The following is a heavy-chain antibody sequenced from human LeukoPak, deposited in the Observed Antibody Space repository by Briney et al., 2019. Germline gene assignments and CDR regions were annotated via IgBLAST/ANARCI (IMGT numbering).Heavy chain of an antibody. J-gene: IGHJ4*02. D-gene: IGHD3-22*01. V-gene: IGHV3-30*03. CDR1: GFTFNNFG. CDR2: ISCDGGTQ. CDR3: ARDIRYYYDSSGYYTGEFDY. Sequence: GGSLRLSCAASGFTFNNFGMQWVRQTPGKGLEWVTVISCDGGTQYYADSVKGRFTISRDDSKNTLYLQMNSLRAEDTAVYYCARDIRYYYDSSGYYTGEFDYWGQGTLVTVSS.